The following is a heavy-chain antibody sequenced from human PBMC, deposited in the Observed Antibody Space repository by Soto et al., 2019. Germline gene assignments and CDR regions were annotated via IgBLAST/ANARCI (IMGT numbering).Heavy chain of an antibody. Sequence: LSLTCTVSGGSISSYYWSWIRQPPGKGLEWIGYIYYSGSTNYNPSLKSRVTISVDTSKNQFSLKLSSVTAADTAVYYCARANNWWLFDPWGQGTLVTVSS. J-gene: IGHJ5*02. V-gene: IGHV4-59*01. CDR2: IYYSGST. CDR1: GGSISSYY. CDR3: ARANNWWLFDP. D-gene: IGHD1-20*01.